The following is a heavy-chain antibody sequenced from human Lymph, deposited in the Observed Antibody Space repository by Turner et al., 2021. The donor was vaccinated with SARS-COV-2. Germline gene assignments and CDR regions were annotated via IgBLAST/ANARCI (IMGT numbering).Heavy chain of an antibody. CDR2: ISVSGGDT. CDR1: GFTFSSYA. V-gene: IGHV3-23*01. Sequence: EVQLLESGGGLVQPGGSLRLSCADSGFTFSSYAMSWVRQAPGKGLEWVSAISVSGGDTYYADSVKGRFTIARDNAKNTLYLQMNSLRAEDTAVYYCAKGVRGAMIVVVIPYFDYWGQGTLVTVSS. J-gene: IGHJ4*02. D-gene: IGHD3-22*01. CDR3: AKGVRGAMIVVVIPYFDY.